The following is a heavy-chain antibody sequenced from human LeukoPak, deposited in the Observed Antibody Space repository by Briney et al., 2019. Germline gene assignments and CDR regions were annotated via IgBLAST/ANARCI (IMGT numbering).Heavy chain of an antibody. J-gene: IGHJ4*02. Sequence: GGSLRLSCAASGFTFSSYSMNWVRQAPGKGLEWVSAITRSSSYIYYADSVKGRSTISRDNAQNSLYLQMNSLRADDTAVYYCVRDTSSWGQGTLVTVSS. CDR3: VRDTSS. V-gene: IGHV3-21*01. CDR1: GFTFSSYS. CDR2: ITRSSSYI.